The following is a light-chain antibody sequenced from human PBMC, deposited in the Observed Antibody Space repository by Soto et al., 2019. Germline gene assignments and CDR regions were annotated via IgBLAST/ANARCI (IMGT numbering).Light chain of an antibody. Sequence: QSVLTQPASVSGSPGQSITISCTGTSGDVGTYKLVSWYQHHPGKVPRLMIYEGTKRPSGVSDRFSGSKSGNTASLTISGLQAEDEADYYCCSYAGSSTSVVFGGGTKLTVL. CDR2: EGT. CDR1: SGDVGTYKL. J-gene: IGLJ2*01. V-gene: IGLV2-23*01. CDR3: CSYAGSSTSVV.